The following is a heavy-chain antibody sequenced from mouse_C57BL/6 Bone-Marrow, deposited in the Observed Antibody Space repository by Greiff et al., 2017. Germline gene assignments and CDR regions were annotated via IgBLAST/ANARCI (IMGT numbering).Heavy chain of an antibody. CDR1: GYTFTSYW. D-gene: IGHD2-2*01. CDR2: IHPNSGST. Sequence: QVQLKQPGAELVKPGASVKLSCKASGYTFTSYWMHWVKQRTGQGLEWIGLIHPNSGSTNYNEKFKSKATLTVDKSSSTAYMQLSSLTSEDSTVYCCARNEVTKHYWGQGTTHTVSS. V-gene: IGHV1-64*01. J-gene: IGHJ2*01. CDR3: ARNEVTKHY.